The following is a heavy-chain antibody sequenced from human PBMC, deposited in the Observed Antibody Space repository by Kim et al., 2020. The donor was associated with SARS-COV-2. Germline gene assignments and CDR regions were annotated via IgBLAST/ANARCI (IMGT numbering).Heavy chain of an antibody. Sequence: SVKGRFTSSRDNAKNSLYLQMNSLRAEDTALYYCAMGSCSSTSCYIDFDYWGQGTLVTVSS. D-gene: IGHD2-2*02. J-gene: IGHJ4*02. V-gene: IGHV3-9*01. CDR3: AMGSCSSTSCYIDFDY.